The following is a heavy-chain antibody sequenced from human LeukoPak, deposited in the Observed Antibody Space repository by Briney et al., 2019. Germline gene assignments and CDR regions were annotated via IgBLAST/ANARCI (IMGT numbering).Heavy chain of an antibody. CDR2: IHYSGST. CDR1: GGSISSSY. Sequence: SETLSLTCTVSGGSISSSYWSWIRQPPGRGLEWIGYIHYSGSTDYNPSLKSRVTISVDTSKNQFSLKLRSVTAADTAVYYCARQNDRSHDYWGQGTLVTVSS. D-gene: IGHD1-1*01. CDR3: ARQNDRSHDY. V-gene: IGHV4-59*08. J-gene: IGHJ4*02.